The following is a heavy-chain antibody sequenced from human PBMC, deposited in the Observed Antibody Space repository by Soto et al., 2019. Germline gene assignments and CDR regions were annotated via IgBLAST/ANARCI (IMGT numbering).Heavy chain of an antibody. V-gene: IGHV4-4*02. J-gene: IGHJ4*02. D-gene: IGHD4-17*01. Sequence: SETLSLTCAVSGGSISSSNWWSWVRQPPGKGLEWIGEIYHSGSTNYNPSLKSRVTISVDKSKNQFSLKLSSVTAADTAVYYCARTMTTVVTPDYFDYCGQGTLVTVSS. CDR1: GGSISSSNW. CDR3: ARTMTTVVTPDYFDY. CDR2: IYHSGST.